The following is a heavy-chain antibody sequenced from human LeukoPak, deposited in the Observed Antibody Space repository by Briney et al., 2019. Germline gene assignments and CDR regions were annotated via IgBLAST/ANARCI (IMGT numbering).Heavy chain of an antibody. CDR3: VRDNPRCCGVVPANIDDY. CDR2: FNGGGSPI. CDR1: GFTFSRDS. D-gene: IGHD2-15*01. V-gene: IGHV3-48*01. Sequence: GGSLRLSCAASGFTFSRDSMNWFGRPPGRGLEGFSYFNGGGSPIYYADSVRGRFTISRDNAKNSLYLQMNSLRAEDTAVYYCVRDNPRCCGVVPANIDDYWGQGTLVTVSS. J-gene: IGHJ4*02.